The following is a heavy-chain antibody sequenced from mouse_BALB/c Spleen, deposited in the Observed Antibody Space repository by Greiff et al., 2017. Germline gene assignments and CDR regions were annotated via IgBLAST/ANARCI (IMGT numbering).Heavy chain of an antibody. J-gene: IGHJ3*01. CDR2: ISSGSSTI. D-gene: IGHD2-10*02. V-gene: IGHV5-17*02. CDR1: GFTFSSFG. CDR3: ARKYGNYDWFAY. Sequence: EVKLMESGGGLVQPGGSRKLSCAASGFTFSSFGMHWVRQAPEKGLEWVAYISSGSSTIYYADTVKGRFTISRDNPKNTLFLQMTSLRSEDTAMYYCARKYGNYDWFAYWGQGTLVTVSA.